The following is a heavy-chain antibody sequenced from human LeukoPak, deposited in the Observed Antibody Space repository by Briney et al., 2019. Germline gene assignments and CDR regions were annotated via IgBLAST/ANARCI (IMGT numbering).Heavy chain of an antibody. D-gene: IGHD6-13*01. CDR3: ATSSWYRLAY. Sequence: GGSLRLSCAASGFTFSDSFMSWVRQAPGKGLEWVGRSRNKADSYTAEYAASVKGRFTISRDESKNSLYLQISSLGTEDAAVYYCATSSWYRLAYWGQGSLVTVSS. V-gene: IGHV3-72*01. CDR2: SRNKADSYTA. J-gene: IGHJ4*02. CDR1: GFTFSDSF.